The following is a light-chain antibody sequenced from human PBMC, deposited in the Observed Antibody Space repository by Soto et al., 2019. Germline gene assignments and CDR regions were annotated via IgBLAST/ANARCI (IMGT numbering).Light chain of an antibody. CDR2: YDD. Sequence: QSVLTQPPSVSGAPRQRVTISCSGSNSNIGNNAVNWYQQLPGKAPKLLIYYDDLLPSGVSDRFSGSKSGTSASLAISGLQSEGEAGYYCAAWDDSLNGPVFGGGTKLTVL. CDR1: NSNIGNNA. J-gene: IGLJ2*01. CDR3: AAWDDSLNGPV. V-gene: IGLV1-36*01.